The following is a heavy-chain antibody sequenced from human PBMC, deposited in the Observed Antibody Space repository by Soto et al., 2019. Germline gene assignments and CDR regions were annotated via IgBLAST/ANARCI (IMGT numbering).Heavy chain of an antibody. V-gene: IGHV4-31*03. CDR3: AREGYTYPRIDP. CDR2: IYYSGST. D-gene: IGHD1-1*01. CDR1: GGSISSGAYY. Sequence: SETLSLTCTVSGGSISSGAYYWSWIRHHPGEGLEWIGYIYYSGSTFYNPSLTGRLTISVDASKNQFSLRLNSVTAADTAVYYCAREGYTYPRIDPWGQGILVTVPQ. J-gene: IGHJ5*02.